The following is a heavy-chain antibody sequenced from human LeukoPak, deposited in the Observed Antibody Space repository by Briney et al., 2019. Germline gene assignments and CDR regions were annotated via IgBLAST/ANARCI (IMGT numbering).Heavy chain of an antibody. CDR1: GFTFSNYA. CDR2: ISGSGDTT. V-gene: IGHV3-23*01. D-gene: IGHD5-12*01. CDR3: ARARYSGYVGLEY. Sequence: GGSLRLSCAASGFTFSNYAMSWVRQAPGKGLEWVSAISGSGDTTYYADSVKGRFTISRDNSKNTLYLQMNSLRAEDTAVYYCARARYSGYVGLEYWGQGTLVTVSS. J-gene: IGHJ4*02.